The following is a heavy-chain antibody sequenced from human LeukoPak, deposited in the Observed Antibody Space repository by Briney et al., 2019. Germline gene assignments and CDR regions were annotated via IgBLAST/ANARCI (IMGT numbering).Heavy chain of an antibody. CDR2: INHSGST. CDR1: WGSFSGYY. V-gene: IGHV4-34*01. D-gene: IGHD3-3*01. Sequence: SETLSLTCAVYWGSFSGYYWCWIRQPPGKGLEWIGEINHSGSTNYNPSLKSRVTISVDTSKNQFSLKLSSVTAADTAVYYCARSKLRFLAFQHWGLGTLVTVSS. CDR3: ARSKLRFLAFQH. J-gene: IGHJ1*01.